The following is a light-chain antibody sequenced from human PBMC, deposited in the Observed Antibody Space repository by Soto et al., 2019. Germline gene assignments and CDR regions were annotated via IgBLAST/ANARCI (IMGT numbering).Light chain of an antibody. V-gene: IGLV2-14*01. CDR3: SSFTNTITRYA. CDR2: EVS. CDR1: SSDVGGYNY. J-gene: IGLJ1*01. Sequence: QSALTQPASVSVSPGQSTTISCTGTSSDVGGYNYVSWFQHHPGKAPKLIIYEVSYRPSGVSNRFSGSKSGDTASLTISGLQAEDEADYYCSSFTNTITRYAFGTGTKVTVL.